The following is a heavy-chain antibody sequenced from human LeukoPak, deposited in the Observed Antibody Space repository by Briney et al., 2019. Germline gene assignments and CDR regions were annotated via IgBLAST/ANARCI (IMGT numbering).Heavy chain of an antibody. J-gene: IGHJ3*02. CDR1: GGSISSYY. V-gene: IGHV4-4*07. D-gene: IGHD3-22*01. CDR3: ARGPYSYDSSGAFDI. CDR2: ISTSGST. Sequence: SETLSLTCTVSGGSISSYYWSWIRQPAGKGLESIGHISTSGSTNYNPSLKSRVTISVDTSKNQFSLKLSSVTAADTAVYFCARGPYSYDSSGAFDIWGQGTMVTVSS.